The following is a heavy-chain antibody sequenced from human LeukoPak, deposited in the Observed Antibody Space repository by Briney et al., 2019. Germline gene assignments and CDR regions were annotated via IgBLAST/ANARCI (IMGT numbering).Heavy chain of an antibody. J-gene: IGHJ5*02. CDR3: ARLATVTTLLNWFDP. V-gene: IGHV3-21*01. D-gene: IGHD4-11*01. CDR1: GFTFSSYS. Sequence: GGCLRLSCAASGFTFSSYSMNWVRQAPGKGLEWVSSISSSSSYIYYADSVKGRFTISRDNAKNSLYLQMNSLRAEDTAVYYCARLATVTTLLNWFDPWGQGTLVTVTS. CDR2: ISSSSSYI.